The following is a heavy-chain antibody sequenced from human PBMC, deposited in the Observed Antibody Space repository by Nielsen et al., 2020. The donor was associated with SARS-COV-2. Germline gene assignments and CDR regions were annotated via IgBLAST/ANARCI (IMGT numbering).Heavy chain of an antibody. Sequence: ASVKVSCKVSKDTLTQLSMHWVRQAPGKGLEWMGEFDPQDGETTYAQKFQGRVTMTEDTSIDTAYLDLNGLTSDDTATYYCATDSPIGVVIYALAHWGQGTPVTVSS. CDR1: KDTLTQLS. J-gene: IGHJ4*02. CDR2: FDPQDGET. D-gene: IGHD3-3*01. V-gene: IGHV1-24*01. CDR3: ATDSPIGVVIYALAH.